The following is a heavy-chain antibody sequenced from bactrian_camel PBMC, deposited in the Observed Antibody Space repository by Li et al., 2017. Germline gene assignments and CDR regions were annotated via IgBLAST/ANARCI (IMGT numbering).Heavy chain of an antibody. CDR3: ASSQALAACDNPLAYHS. D-gene: IGHD1*01. V-gene: IGHV3S53*01. CDR1: GYTDNFNS. J-gene: IGHJ4*01. Sequence: QVQLVESGGGSVQAGGALRLSCAADGYTDNFNSMGWFRQAPGKEREGVATFYSDGTTYVCADSVKGRFTISRDNAKNTVYLQMNSLKPEDTAMYYCASSQALAACDNPLAYHSWGQGTQVTVS. CDR2: FYSDGTT.